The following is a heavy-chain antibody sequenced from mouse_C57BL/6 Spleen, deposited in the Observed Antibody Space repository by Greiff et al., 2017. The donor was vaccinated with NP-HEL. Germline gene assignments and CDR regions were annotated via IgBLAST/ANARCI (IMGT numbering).Heavy chain of an antibody. D-gene: IGHD2-4*01. CDR2: IYPGDGDT. J-gene: IGHJ1*03. CDR3: ARYGYDYNWYFDV. V-gene: IGHV1-82*01. Sequence: QVQLKQSGPELVKPGASVKISCKASGYAFSSSWMNWVKQRPGKGLEWIGRIYPGDGDTNYNGKFKGKATLTADKSSSTAYMQLSSLTSEDSAVYFCARYGYDYNWYFDVWGTGTTVTVSS. CDR1: GYAFSSSW.